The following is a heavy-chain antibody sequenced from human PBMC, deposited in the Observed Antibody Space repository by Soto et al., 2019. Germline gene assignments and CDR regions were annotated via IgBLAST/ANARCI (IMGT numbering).Heavy chain of an antibody. V-gene: IGHV4-61*05. CDR3: ARLGDYYQAFDY. CDR1: GGSISSSSYY. Sequence: SETLSLTCTVSGGSISSSSYYWSWFRRPPGKGLEWVGYIYYAGTTSYNPSLKSRVTVSVDTSKNQFSLNLSSVTAADTAVYYSARLGDYYQAFDYWGQGALVTVSS. CDR2: IYYAGTT. J-gene: IGHJ4*02. D-gene: IGHD3-22*01.